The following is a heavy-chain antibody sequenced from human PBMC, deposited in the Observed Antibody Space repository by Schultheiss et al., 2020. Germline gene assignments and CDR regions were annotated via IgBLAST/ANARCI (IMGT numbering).Heavy chain of an antibody. D-gene: IGHD6-25*01. J-gene: IGHJ6*04. CDR3: AKDIRGLSGV. CDR1: GFTFSSYG. Sequence: GGSLRLSCAASGFTFSSYGMHWVRQAPGKGLEWVAVISYDGSNKYYADSVKGRFTISRDNSKNTLYLQMNSLRAEDTAVYYCAKDIRGLSGVWGKGTTVTGYS. CDR2: ISYDGSNK. V-gene: IGHV3-30*18.